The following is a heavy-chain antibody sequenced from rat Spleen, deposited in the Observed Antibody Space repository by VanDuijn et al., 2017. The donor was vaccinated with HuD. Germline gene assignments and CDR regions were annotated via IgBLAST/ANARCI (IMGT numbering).Heavy chain of an antibody. CDR1: GFTFSNYG. J-gene: IGHJ2*01. V-gene: IGHV5S14*01. CDR3: ARGGIFITTTSFDY. D-gene: IGHD1-10*01. Sequence: EVQLVESGGGLVQPGRSLKLSCAASGFTFSNYGMAWVRQTPTKGLEWVASISTGGGNTYYRDSVKGRFTISRDNAKNTQYLQMDSHRSEDTATYYCARGGIFITTTSFDYWGQGVMVTVSS. CDR2: ISTGGGNT.